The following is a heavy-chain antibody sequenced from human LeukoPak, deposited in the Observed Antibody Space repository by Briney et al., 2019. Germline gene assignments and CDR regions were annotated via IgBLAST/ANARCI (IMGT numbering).Heavy chain of an antibody. CDR1: GGTFSSYA. Sequence: ASVKVSCKASGGTFSSYAISWVRQAPGQGLEWMGGIIPIFGTANYAQKFQGRVTITADESTSTAYMELSSLRSEDTAVYYCARGHSEYYYDSSGGAFDIWGQGTMVTVSS. J-gene: IGHJ3*02. CDR3: ARGHSEYYYDSSGGAFDI. CDR2: IIPIFGTA. V-gene: IGHV1-69*13. D-gene: IGHD3-22*01.